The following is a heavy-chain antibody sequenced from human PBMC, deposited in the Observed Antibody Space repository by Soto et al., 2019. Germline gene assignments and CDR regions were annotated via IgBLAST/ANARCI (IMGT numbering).Heavy chain of an antibody. CDR3: TLGSWSAEVFEI. J-gene: IGHJ3*02. CDR1: GGSFRTYT. D-gene: IGHD6-13*01. CDR2: IIPMFDIA. Sequence: QVQLVQSGVEVKKPGSSVKVSCKASGGSFRTYTIFWVRQAPGQGLEWMERIIPMFDIANYAQKFQGRVTLHADKSTGTVDTEMISLTSDDTAIYFCTLGSWSAEVFEIWGQGTLVTVSS. V-gene: IGHV1-69*02.